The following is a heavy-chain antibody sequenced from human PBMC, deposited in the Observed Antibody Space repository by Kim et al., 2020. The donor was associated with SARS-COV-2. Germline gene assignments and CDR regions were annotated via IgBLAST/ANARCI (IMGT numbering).Heavy chain of an antibody. Sequence: SHADAVKDRFTISRDNSKNTLYLQMNSLRAEDTAVYYCAKEVGATVGFDYWGQGTLVTVSS. V-gene: IGHV3-23*01. J-gene: IGHJ4*02. CDR3: AKEVGATVGFDY. D-gene: IGHD1-26*01.